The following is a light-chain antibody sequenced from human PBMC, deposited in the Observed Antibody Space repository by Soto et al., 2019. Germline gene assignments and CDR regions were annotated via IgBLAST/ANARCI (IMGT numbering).Light chain of an antibody. CDR3: QQYDTLKVT. CDR1: QDISNY. V-gene: IGKV1-33*01. J-gene: IGKJ3*01. Sequence: DIQMTQSPSSLSASVGDRVTITCRASQDISNYLNWYQQKPGKAPKLLIYDASNLETGVPSRFSGRGYGTDFTFTISSLQPEDFATYFCQQYDTLKVTFGPGTKVDI. CDR2: DAS.